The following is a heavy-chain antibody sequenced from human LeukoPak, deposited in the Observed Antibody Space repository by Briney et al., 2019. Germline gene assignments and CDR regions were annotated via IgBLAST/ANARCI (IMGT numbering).Heavy chain of an antibody. CDR3: AREDGSWHLSYYYGMDV. CDR1: GFTFSSYW. Sequence: GGSLRLSCAASGFTFSSYWMHWVRQAPGKGLEWVAVISYDGSNKYYADSVKGRFTISRDNSKNTLYLQMNSLRAEDTAVYYCAREDGSWHLSYYYGMDVWGQGTTVTVSS. D-gene: IGHD1-26*01. CDR2: ISYDGSNK. J-gene: IGHJ6*02. V-gene: IGHV3-30-3*01.